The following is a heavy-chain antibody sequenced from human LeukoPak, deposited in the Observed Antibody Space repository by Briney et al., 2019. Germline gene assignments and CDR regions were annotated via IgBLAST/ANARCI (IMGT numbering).Heavy chain of an antibody. V-gene: IGHV3-7*01. CDR3: ARDRRVDYYYYMDV. CDR1: GFIFRTYW. CDR2: IKQDGSEK. J-gene: IGHJ6*03. D-gene: IGHD2-15*01. Sequence: PGGSLRLSCAASGFIFRTYWMSWVRQAPGKVLEWVANIKQDGSEKYYVDSVKGRFTISRDNAKNSLYLQMNSLRAEDTAVYYCARDRRVDYYYYMDVWGKGSKVTVS.